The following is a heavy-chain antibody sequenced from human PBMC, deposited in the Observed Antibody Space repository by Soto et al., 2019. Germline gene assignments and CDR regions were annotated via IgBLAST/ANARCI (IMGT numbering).Heavy chain of an antibody. D-gene: IGHD3-22*01. CDR3: ARDRGGRGNIDSSGYYLDDAFDI. J-gene: IGHJ3*02. V-gene: IGHV4-31*03. CDR1: GGSISSGGYY. CDR2: IYYSGST. Sequence: SETLSLTCTVSGGSISSGGYYWSWIRQHPGKGLEWIGYIYYSGSTYYNPSLKSRVTISVDTSKNQFSLKLSSVTAADTAVYYCARDRGGRGNIDSSGYYLDDAFDIWGQGTMVTVSS.